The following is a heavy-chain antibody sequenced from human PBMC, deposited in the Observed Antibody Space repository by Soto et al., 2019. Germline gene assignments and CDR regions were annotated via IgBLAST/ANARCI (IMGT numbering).Heavy chain of an antibody. V-gene: IGHV1-69*01. D-gene: IGHD2-2*01. CDR2: IIPIFGTA. Sequence: QVQLVQSGAEVKKPGSSVKVSCKASGGTFSSYAISWVRQAPGQGLEWMGGIIPIFGTANYAQKFQGRVTITADESTSTAYMELSSLRSEDTAVYYCARGSTGRGAYYYYCYGMDVWGQGTTVTVSS. CDR3: ARGSTGRGAYYYYCYGMDV. J-gene: IGHJ6*02. CDR1: GGTFSSYA.